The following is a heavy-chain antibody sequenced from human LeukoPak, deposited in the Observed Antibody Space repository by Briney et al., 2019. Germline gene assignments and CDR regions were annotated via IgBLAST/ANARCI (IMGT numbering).Heavy chain of an antibody. CDR2: ISHSGYT. J-gene: IGHJ4*02. CDR3: ARGTQNSDILTAYDY. V-gene: IGHV4-34*01. CDR1: GGSFSGYY. Sequence: PSETLSLTRVVYGGSFSGYYWSWSRQPPGKGLEWLGDISHSGYTDYNPSLKSRLTISVDTSKRQFSLTLNSVTAADTAVYYCARGTQNSDILTAYDYWGQGTRVTVSS. D-gene: IGHD3-9*01.